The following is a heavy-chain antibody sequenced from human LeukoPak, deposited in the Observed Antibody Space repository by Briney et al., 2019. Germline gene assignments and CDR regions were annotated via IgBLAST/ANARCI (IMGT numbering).Heavy chain of an antibody. CDR2: ISYDGSNK. J-gene: IGHJ4*02. CDR1: GFTFSSYG. V-gene: IGHV3-30*18. Sequence: PGRSLRLSCAASGFTFSSYGMHWVRQAPGKGLEWVAVISYDGSNKYYADSVKGRFTISRDNSKYTLYLQMNSLRAEDTAVYYCAKGSTTGVYWGQGTLVTVSS. D-gene: IGHD4-17*01. CDR3: AKGSTTGVY.